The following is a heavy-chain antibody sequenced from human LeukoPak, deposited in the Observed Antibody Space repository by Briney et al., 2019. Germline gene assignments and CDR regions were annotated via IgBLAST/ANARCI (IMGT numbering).Heavy chain of an antibody. CDR3: ARVDGSLDY. V-gene: IGHV1-8*03. D-gene: IGHD2-15*01. Sequence: GASVKVSCKASGYTFTSLDINWVRQATGQGLEWMGWINPNSGNRGYAQQFQGRVTITRDTSIRTVYMELTSLRSEDTAVYYCARVDGSLDYWGQGTLVTVSS. CDR2: INPNSGNR. CDR1: GYTFTSLD. J-gene: IGHJ4*02.